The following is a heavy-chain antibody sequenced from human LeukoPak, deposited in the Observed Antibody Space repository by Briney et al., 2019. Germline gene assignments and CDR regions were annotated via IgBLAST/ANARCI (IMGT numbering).Heavy chain of an antibody. V-gene: IGHV3-30*02. Sequence: PGGSLRLSCEASELTFTTHGMHWVRQAPGKALEWVAFIPYDASNEYYADSVKGRFTISRDNSKNTLYLQMNSLRAEDTAVYYCAKWKNNNSGYDHWGQGTLVTVSS. J-gene: IGHJ5*02. CDR3: AKWKNNNSGYDH. CDR1: ELTFTTHG. D-gene: IGHD5-12*01. CDR2: IPYDASNE.